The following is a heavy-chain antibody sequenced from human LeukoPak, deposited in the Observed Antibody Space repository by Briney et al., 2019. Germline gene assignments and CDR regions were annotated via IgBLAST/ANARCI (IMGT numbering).Heavy chain of an antibody. Sequence: GASVKVSCKASGYTFTSYGISWVRQAPGQGLEWMGWISVYNGNTNYAQNLQGRVTITADKSTSTAYMELSSLRSEDTAVYYCASGGLRATRGNAFDIWGQGTMVTVSS. J-gene: IGHJ3*02. CDR1: GYTFTSYG. V-gene: IGHV1-18*01. D-gene: IGHD2-15*01. CDR3: ASGGLRATRGNAFDI. CDR2: ISVYNGNT.